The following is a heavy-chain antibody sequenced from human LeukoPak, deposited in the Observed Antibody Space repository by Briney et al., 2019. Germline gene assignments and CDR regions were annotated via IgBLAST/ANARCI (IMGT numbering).Heavy chain of an antibody. CDR1: GYTFTGYY. CDR2: INPNSGGT. D-gene: IGHD4-17*01. V-gene: IGHV1-2*02. CDR3: ARDHPRFGYGDLKYYFDY. J-gene: IGHJ4*02. Sequence: ASVKVSCKASGYTFTGYYMHWVRQAPGQGLEWMGWINPNSGGTNYAQKFQGRVTMTRDTSISTAYMELSRLRSDDTAVYYCARDHPRFGYGDLKYYFDYWGQGTLVTVSS.